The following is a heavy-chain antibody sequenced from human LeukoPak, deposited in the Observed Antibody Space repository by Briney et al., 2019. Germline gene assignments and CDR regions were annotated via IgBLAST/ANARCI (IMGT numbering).Heavy chain of an antibody. CDR2: ISAYNGNT. CDR1: GYTFTGYG. V-gene: IGHV1-18*01. D-gene: IGHD6-19*01. CDR3: ARAAVANWFDP. Sequence: ASVKVSCKASGYTFTGYGISWVRQAPGQGLEWMGWISAYNGNTNYTQKLQGRVTMTTDTSTSTAYMELRSLRSDDTAVYYCARAAVANWFDPWGQGTLVTVSS. J-gene: IGHJ5*02.